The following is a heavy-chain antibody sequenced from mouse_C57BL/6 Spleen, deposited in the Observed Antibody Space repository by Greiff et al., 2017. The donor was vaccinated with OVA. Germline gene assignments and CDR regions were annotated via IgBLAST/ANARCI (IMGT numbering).Heavy chain of an antibody. CDR2: IYPGSGST. V-gene: IGHV1-55*01. CDR3: ARFAYYSNYEAMDY. CDR1: GYTFTSYW. Sequence: VQLQQPGAELVKPGASVKMSCKASGYTFTSYWITWVKQRPGQGLEWIGDIYPGSGSTNYNEKFKSKATLTVDTSSSTAYMQLSSLTSEDSAVYYCARFAYYSNYEAMDYWGQGTSVTVSS. D-gene: IGHD2-5*01. J-gene: IGHJ4*01.